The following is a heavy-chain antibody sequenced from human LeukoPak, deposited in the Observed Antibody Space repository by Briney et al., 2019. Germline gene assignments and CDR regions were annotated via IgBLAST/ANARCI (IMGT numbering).Heavy chain of an antibody. J-gene: IGHJ4*02. Sequence: ASVKVSCKASGYTFTGYYMHWVRQAPGQGLEWMGWINPNSGGTYFAQKFQSRVTMTRDTSITTAYMELNRLRFDDTAVYYCATYGDYFGSGSYSPYYYWGQGTLVTVSS. CDR3: ATYGDYFGSGSYSPYYY. CDR1: GYTFTGYY. CDR2: INPNSGGT. D-gene: IGHD3-10*01. V-gene: IGHV1-2*02.